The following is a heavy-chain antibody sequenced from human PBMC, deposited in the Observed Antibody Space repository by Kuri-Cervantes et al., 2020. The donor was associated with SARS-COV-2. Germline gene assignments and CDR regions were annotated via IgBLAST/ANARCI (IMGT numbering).Heavy chain of an antibody. CDR3: ARVLPNCGGDCPADY. D-gene: IGHD2-21*02. CDR1: GGSISSYY. V-gene: IGHV4-4*07. CDR2: IYTSGST. J-gene: IGHJ4*02. Sequence: ESLKISCTVSGGSISSYYWSWIRQPAGKGLEWIGRIYTSGSTNYNPSLKSRVTISVDTSKNQFSLKLSSVTAADTAVYYCARVLPNCGGDCPADYWGQGTLVTVSS.